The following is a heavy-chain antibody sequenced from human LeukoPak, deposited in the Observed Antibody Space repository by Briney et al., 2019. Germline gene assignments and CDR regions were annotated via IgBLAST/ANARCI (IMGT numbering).Heavy chain of an antibody. J-gene: IGHJ4*02. CDR3: AADPDTTLAFDC. V-gene: IGHV1-58*02. Sequence: GASVKVSCKASGFTFTSSSIQWIRQARGQRLEWIGWIVGDSTDTYYAQRFQERVTIARDMSTSTAYLELSSLRSEDTAVYCAADPDTTLAFDCWGQGTLVTVSS. CDR2: IVGDSTDT. CDR1: GFTFTSSS. D-gene: IGHD5-18*01.